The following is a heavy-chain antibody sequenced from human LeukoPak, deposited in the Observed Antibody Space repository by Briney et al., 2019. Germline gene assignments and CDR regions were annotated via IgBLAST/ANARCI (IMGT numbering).Heavy chain of an antibody. CDR3: ARGFDSKSTYFDY. V-gene: IGHV4-59*01. CDR1: GGSISSYY. J-gene: IGHJ4*02. Sequence: TSETLSLTCTVSGGSISSYYWNWIRQSPGKGVEWIGYISYSGSTNYNPSLKSRVTISLDTSKNHFSLKVRSVTAADTGVYYCARGFDSKSTYFDYWGQGTLVTVSS. CDR2: ISYSGST. D-gene: IGHD2-21*01.